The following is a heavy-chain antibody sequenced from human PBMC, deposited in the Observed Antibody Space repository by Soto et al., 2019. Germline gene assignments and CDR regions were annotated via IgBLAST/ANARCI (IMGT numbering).Heavy chain of an antibody. D-gene: IGHD5-18*01. CDR1: GGSFSGYY. V-gene: IGHV4-34*01. CDR3: ARGLRKGYSYTAIPGPWFDP. J-gene: IGHJ5*02. Sequence: SETLSLTCAVYGGSFSGYYWSWIRQPPGKGLEWIGEINHSGSTNYNPSLKSRVTISVDTSKNQFSLKLSSVTAADTAVYYCARGLRKGYSYTAIPGPWFDPWGQGTLVTVSS. CDR2: INHSGST.